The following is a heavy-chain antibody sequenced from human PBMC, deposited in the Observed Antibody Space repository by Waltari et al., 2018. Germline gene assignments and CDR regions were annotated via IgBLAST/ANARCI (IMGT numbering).Heavy chain of an antibody. V-gene: IGHV4-38-2*02. CDR3: ARVGWGYCTSVTCYSRVY. Sequence: QVVLQESGPGLVRPSETLFLNCTVSGYSINSGYYWGWIRQPPGKGLEWIASVYYGGTTEYNPSLENRATVSMDIPKNAFSLKLNSLTATDTAVYYCARVGWGYCTSVTCYSRVYWGQGTLVTVSA. CDR1: GYSINSGYY. D-gene: IGHD2-2*01. CDR2: VYYGGTT. J-gene: IGHJ4*02.